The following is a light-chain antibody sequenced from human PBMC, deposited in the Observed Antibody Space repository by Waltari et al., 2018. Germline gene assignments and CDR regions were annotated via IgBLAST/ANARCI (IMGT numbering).Light chain of an antibody. V-gene: IGKV3D-15*01. CDR1: QSVRNN. J-gene: IGKJ5*01. CDR3: QQYDNLIT. CDR2: DAS. Sequence: EIVVTQSPAALSLSPGDRVTISCRASQSVRNNFARYQQKPGQAPRLLIFDASTRATGIPARFSGSGSGTEFTLTINTLQSEDFGIYYCQQYDNLITFGQGTRLEIK.